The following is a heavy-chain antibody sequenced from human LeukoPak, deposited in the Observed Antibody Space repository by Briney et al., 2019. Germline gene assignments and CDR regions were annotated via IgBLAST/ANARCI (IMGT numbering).Heavy chain of an antibody. J-gene: IGHJ4*02. CDR1: GGTFSSYA. Sequence: ASVKVSCKASGGTFSSYAISWVRQAPGQGLEWMGRIIPIFGTANYAQKFQGRVTITTDESTSTAYMELSSLRSEDTAVYYCATQRRCSGGSCYAFDYWGQGTMVTVSS. V-gene: IGHV1-69*05. CDR2: IIPIFGTA. CDR3: ATQRRCSGGSCYAFDY. D-gene: IGHD2-15*01.